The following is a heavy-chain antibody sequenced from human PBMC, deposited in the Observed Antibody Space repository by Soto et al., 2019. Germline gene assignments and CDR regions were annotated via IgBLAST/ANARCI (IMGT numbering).Heavy chain of an antibody. Sequence: GGSLRLSCAASGFTFSSYAMSWVRQAPGKGLEWVSAISGSGGSTYYADSVKGRFTISRDNSKNTLYLQMNSLRAEDTAVYYCAKTVDTAMVTPQDYYYYMDVGGKGTTVTVSS. CDR3: AKTVDTAMVTPQDYYYYMDV. J-gene: IGHJ6*03. D-gene: IGHD5-18*01. CDR1: GFTFSSYA. V-gene: IGHV3-23*01. CDR2: ISGSGGST.